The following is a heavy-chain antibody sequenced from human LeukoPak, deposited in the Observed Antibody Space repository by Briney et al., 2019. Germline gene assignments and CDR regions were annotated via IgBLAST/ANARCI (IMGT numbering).Heavy chain of an antibody. CDR3: TTESYYFDY. D-gene: IGHD1-26*01. V-gene: IGHV3-15*01. J-gene: IGHJ4*02. CDR1: GLTLSSYW. CDR2: IKSKTDGGKT. Sequence: PGGSLRLSCAASGLTLSSYWMHWVRQAPGKGLEWVGRIKSKTDGGKTDYAAPVKGRFTISRDNSKNTLYLQMNSLKTEDTAVYYCTTESYYFDYWGEGTLVTVSS.